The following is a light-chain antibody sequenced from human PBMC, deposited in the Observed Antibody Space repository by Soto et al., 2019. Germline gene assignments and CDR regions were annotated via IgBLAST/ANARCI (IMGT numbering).Light chain of an antibody. CDR2: DVI. V-gene: IGLV2-18*02. Sequence: QSVLTQPPSVSGSPGQPVTISCTGTSSDVGSSNGVSWYQQPPGTAPKLMIYDVINRPSGVPDRFSGSKSGNTASLTISGLQAEDEADYYCSSYTTSSTYVFGTGTKVTVL. CDR1: SSDVGSSNG. CDR3: SSYTTSSTYV. J-gene: IGLJ1*01.